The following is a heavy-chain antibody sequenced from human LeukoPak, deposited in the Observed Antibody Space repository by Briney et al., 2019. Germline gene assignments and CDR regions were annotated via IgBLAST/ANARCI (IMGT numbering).Heavy chain of an antibody. J-gene: IGHJ4*02. V-gene: IGHV7-4-1*01. CDR2: INTNTGNP. CDR3: ARDLAVPGTARGY. CDR1: GYTFSAYD. Sequence: ASVKVSCKASGYTFSAYDISWMRQAPGQGLEWMGGINTNTGNPTYAQGFTGRFVFSSDSSVSTAYLQIDSVEAEDTAVYFCARDLAVPGTARGYWGQGTLVTVSS. D-gene: IGHD6-19*01.